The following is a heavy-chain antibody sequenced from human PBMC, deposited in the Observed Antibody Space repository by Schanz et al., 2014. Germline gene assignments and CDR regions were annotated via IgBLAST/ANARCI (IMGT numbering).Heavy chain of an antibody. J-gene: IGHJ4*02. Sequence: QVQLVQSGAEVKKPGAPVKVSCKASGYTFTSYGISWVRQAPGQGLEWMGWISAYKGNTNTNYAQKVQGRVTMTTETSTSTAYRELRSLRSDDTAVYYCARDRTYYDILTGYSYFDYWGQGTLVTVSS. D-gene: IGHD3-9*01. CDR2: ISAYKGNTNT. V-gene: IGHV1-18*01. CDR3: ARDRTYYDILTGYSYFDY. CDR1: GYTFTSYG.